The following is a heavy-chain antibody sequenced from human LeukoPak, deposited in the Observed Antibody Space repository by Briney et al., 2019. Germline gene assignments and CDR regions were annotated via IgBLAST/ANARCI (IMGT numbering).Heavy chain of an antibody. CDR3: ATDLPVAVTTMY. J-gene: IGHJ4*02. Sequence: GSLRLSCAASGFAISDYYMSWIRQAPGKGLEWVSYIDSSGTSIYYADSVKGRFSTSRDNAKNSLSLQMNSLRAEDTAVYYCATDLPVAVTTMYWGQGTLVTVSA. D-gene: IGHD4-11*01. V-gene: IGHV3-11*01. CDR1: GFAISDYY. CDR2: IDSSGTSI.